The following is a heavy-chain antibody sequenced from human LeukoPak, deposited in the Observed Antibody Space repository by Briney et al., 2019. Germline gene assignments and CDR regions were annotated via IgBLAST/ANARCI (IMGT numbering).Heavy chain of an antibody. D-gene: IGHD5-12*01. J-gene: IGHJ4*02. V-gene: IGHV3-33*03. CDR2: IWYDASNK. Sequence: GGSLRLSCAASGFTFSSFGMHWVRQAPGKGLEWVAVIWYDASNKYYADSVKGRFTISRDNSKNKLYLQMNSLRDDDTAVYYCAKDLYSGYEGIDYWGQGTLVTVSS. CDR1: GFTFSSFG. CDR3: AKDLYSGYEGIDY.